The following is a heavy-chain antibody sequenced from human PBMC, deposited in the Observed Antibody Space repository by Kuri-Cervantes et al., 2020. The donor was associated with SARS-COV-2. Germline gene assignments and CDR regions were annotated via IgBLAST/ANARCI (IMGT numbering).Heavy chain of an antibody. CDR2: ISSSGST. Sequence: SETLSLTCTVSGGSISSSSYYWGWIRQPPGKGLEWIGSISSSGSTYYNPSLKSRVTISVDTSKNQFSLKLSSVTAADTAVYYCARQVETYYYYYGMDVWGQGTTVTVSS. J-gene: IGHJ6*02. CDR3: ARQVETYYYYYGMDV. V-gene: IGHV4-39*01. CDR1: GGSISSSSYY.